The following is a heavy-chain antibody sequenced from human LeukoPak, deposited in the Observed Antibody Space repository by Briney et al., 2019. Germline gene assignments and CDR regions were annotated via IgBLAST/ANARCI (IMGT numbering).Heavy chain of an antibody. CDR1: GYSFTSYW. CDR3: ARHLPRAYGLGSDFDY. V-gene: IGHV5-10-1*01. D-gene: IGHD3-10*01. Sequence: GESLRISCKGSGYSFTSYWISWVRQMPGKGLEWMGRIDPSDSYTNYSPSFQGHVTISADKSISTAYLQWSSLKASDTAMYYCARHLPRAYGLGSDFDYWGQGTLVTVSS. J-gene: IGHJ4*02. CDR2: IDPSDSYT.